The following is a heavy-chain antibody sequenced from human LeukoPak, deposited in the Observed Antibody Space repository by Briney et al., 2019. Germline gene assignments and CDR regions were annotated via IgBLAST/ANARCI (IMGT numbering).Heavy chain of an antibody. J-gene: IGHJ3*02. D-gene: IGHD3-10*01. V-gene: IGHV3-23*01. CDR2: ISGGGDNT. CDR1: GFPFSDFA. Sequence: GGSLRLSCAVSGFPFSDFAMSWVRQAPGKGLEWVSTISGGGDNTYFADSVKGRFTISRDNSKNTLFLQMNSLKSEDTAVYYCAGEKFDIWGQGTMVTVSA. CDR3: AGEKFDI.